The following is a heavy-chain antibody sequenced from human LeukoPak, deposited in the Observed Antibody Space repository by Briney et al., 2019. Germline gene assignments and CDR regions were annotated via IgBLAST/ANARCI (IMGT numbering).Heavy chain of an antibody. CDR1: GFTFSNYD. Sequence: GGSLRLSFAASGFTFSNYDMSWVRLAPGRGLEGVSVICCSGGSTYYADSEKVPFTSSIDNSKNTLYLQRNSLRAEDTAVHYCALKGLTHYWGQGCLVTVSS. J-gene: IGHJ4*02. CDR2: ICCSGGST. V-gene: IGHV3-23*01. CDR3: ALKGLTHY. D-gene: IGHD4-23*01.